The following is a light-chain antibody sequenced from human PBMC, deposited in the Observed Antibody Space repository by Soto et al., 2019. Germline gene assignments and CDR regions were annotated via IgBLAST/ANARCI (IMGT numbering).Light chain of an antibody. CDR2: GNS. J-gene: IGLJ3*02. CDR3: QSYDISLSVWV. V-gene: IGLV1-40*01. CDR1: SSNIGAGYD. Sequence: QSVLTQPPSVSGAPGQRVTISCTGSSSNIGAGYDVHWYQQLPGTAPKLLIHGNSNRPSGVPDRFSGSKSGTSASLAITVLQAEDEADYYCQSYDISLSVWVFGGGTKLTVL.